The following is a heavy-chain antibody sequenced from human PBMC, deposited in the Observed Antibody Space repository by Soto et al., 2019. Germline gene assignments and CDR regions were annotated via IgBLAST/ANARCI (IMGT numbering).Heavy chain of an antibody. D-gene: IGHD2-15*01. J-gene: IGHJ4*02. CDR2: IFWDDDK. Sequence: QITLKESGPPMVKPTQTLTLTCTFSGFSLSTSAVGVGWIRQPPGEALEWLALIFWDDDKRYTPSLNSRLTITKDTSKNQVVLTMSKMDPIDTATYYCAHTPKIVSPWGYAYWGQGPVVTVSS. CDR1: GFSLSTSAVG. CDR3: AHTPKIVSPWGYAY. V-gene: IGHV2-5*02.